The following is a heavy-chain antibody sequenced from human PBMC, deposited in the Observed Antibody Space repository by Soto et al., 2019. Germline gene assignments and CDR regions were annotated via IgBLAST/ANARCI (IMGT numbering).Heavy chain of an antibody. V-gene: IGHV3-15*07. CDR3: TTDVLRFLEWFGSDYYYGMDV. CDR1: GFTFSNAW. J-gene: IGHJ6*02. Sequence: PGGSLRVSCAASGFTFSNAWMNWVRQAPGKGLEWVGRIKSKTDGGTTDYAAPVKGRFTISRDDSKNTLYLQMNSLKTEDTAVYYCTTDVLRFLEWFGSDYYYGMDVWGQGTTVTVSS. D-gene: IGHD3-3*01. CDR2: IKSKTDGGTT.